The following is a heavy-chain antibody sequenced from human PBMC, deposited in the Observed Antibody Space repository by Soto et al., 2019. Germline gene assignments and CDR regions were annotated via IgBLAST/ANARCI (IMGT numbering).Heavy chain of an antibody. CDR1: GFTFSGSA. CDR3: TRHALRWSGYYTTVYYGMDV. Sequence: GGSLRLSWAADGFTFSGSAMHWVRQASGKGLEWVGRIRSKANSYATAYAASVKGRFTISRDDSKNTAYLQMNSLKTEDTAVYYCTRHALRWSGYYTTVYYGMDVWRQVTTVTV. D-gene: IGHD3-3*01. J-gene: IGHJ6*02. CDR2: IRSKANSYAT. V-gene: IGHV3-73*01.